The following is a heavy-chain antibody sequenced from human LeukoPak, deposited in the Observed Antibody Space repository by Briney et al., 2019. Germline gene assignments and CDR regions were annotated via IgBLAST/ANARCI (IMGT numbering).Heavy chain of an antibody. V-gene: IGHV3-48*04. CDR3: ARDSTWRLDY. CDR2: ISSSSSTI. CDR1: GFTFSSYS. J-gene: IGHJ4*02. Sequence: GGSLRLSCAASGFTFSSYSMNWVRQAPGKGLEWVSYISSSSSTIYYADSVKGRFTISRDNTKNALYSQMNSLRADDTAVYFCARDSTWRLDYWGQGTLITVSS. D-gene: IGHD5-12*01.